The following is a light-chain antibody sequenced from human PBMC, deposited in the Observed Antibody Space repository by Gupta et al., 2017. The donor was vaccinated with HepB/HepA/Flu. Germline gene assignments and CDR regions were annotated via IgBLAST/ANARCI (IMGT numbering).Light chain of an antibody. Sequence: VVTPEPSLTVSPGGPVTLTCGSNSGPATSGHYTYWFPQKPGQAHRTLIYDTNKKHSGTPARFSGSRLGGKASLVITGAQPEDEAEYQCIPAHGDVRVFGGGTRLTVL. CDR2: DTN. CDR3: IPAHGDVRV. J-gene: IGLJ2*01. CDR1: SGPATSGHY. V-gene: IGLV7-46*01.